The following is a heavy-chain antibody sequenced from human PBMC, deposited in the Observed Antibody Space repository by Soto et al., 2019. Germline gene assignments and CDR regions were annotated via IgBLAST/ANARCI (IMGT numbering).Heavy chain of an antibody. CDR2: IYYSGST. V-gene: IGHV4-59*01. CDR3: ARAMVRGVIQAFDI. D-gene: IGHD3-10*01. CDR1: GGSISSYY. Sequence: SETLSLTCTVSGGSISSYYWSWIRQPPGKGLEWIGYIYYSGSTNYNPSLKSRVTISVDTSKNQFSLKLSSVTAVDTAVYYCARAMVRGVIQAFDIWGQGTMVTVSS. J-gene: IGHJ3*02.